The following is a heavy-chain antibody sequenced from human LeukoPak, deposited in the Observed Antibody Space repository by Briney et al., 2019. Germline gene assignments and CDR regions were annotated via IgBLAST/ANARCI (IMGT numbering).Heavy chain of an antibody. Sequence: GGSLRLSCAASGFTFSSYAMYWVRQAPGKGLEWVAVISYDGSNKYYADSVKGRFTISRDNSKNTLYLQMNSLRAEDTAVYYCAKGAKMGWFDPWGQGTLVTVSS. V-gene: IGHV3-30*04. CDR1: GFTFSSYA. CDR2: ISYDGSNK. CDR3: AKGAKMGWFDP. J-gene: IGHJ5*02. D-gene: IGHD5-24*01.